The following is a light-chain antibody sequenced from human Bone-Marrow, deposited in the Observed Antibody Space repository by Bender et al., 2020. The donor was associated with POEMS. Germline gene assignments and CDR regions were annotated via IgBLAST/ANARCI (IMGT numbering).Light chain of an antibody. CDR2: EVS. CDR1: ESDIGTYFY. J-gene: IGLJ2*01. V-gene: IGLV2-8*01. Sequence: QSALTQPPSASGPPGQSLTISCTGTESDIGTYFYISWYQQYPGKAPKLIIYEVSKRPSGIPYRFSASRSGNTASLTVYGVQDEDEAHYFCCAHAGSNTLIFGGGTKLTVL. CDR3: CAHAGSNTLI.